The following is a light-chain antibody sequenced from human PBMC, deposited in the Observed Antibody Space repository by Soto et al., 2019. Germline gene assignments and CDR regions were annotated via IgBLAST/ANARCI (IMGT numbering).Light chain of an antibody. V-gene: IGKV3-20*01. CDR2: GAS. CDR3: QQYGSSPPVT. CDR1: PSVRSSY. J-gene: IGKJ4*01. Sequence: EIVLTQSPGTLSLSPGERATLSCRASPSVRSSYLAWYQQKPGQAPRLLIYGASSRATGIPDRFSGSGSGTDFTLTISRLEPEDFAVYYCQQYGSSPPVTFGGGTKVEIK.